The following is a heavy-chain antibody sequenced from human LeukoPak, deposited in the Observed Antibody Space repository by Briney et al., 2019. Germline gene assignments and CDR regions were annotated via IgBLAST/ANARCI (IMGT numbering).Heavy chain of an antibody. D-gene: IGHD2-2*01. V-gene: IGHV4-34*01. CDR3: ARGPNSSTDY. CDR1: GGSFSGYY. J-gene: IGHJ4*02. CDR2: INHSGST. Sequence: PSETLSLTCAVYGGSFSGYYWSWIRQPPGKGLEWIGEINHSGSTNYKPSLKSRVTISVDKSKKQFSLKLSPVTAADTAVYYCARGPNSSTDYWGQGTLVTVSS.